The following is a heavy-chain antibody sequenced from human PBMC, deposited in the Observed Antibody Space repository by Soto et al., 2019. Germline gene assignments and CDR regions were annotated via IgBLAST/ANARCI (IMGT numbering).Heavy chain of an antibody. CDR1: GGSISSSNW. D-gene: IGHD2-2*01. V-gene: IGHV4-4*02. Sequence: PSETLSITCAVSGGSISSSNWWSWVRQPPGKGLEWIGEIYHSGSTNYNPSLKSRVTISVDKSKNQFSLKLSSVTAADTAVYYCARALGYCISTSCLGNASVGYHYGMDVWGQGTTVT. CDR3: ARALGYCISTSCLGNASVGYHYGMDV. J-gene: IGHJ6*02. CDR2: IYHSGST.